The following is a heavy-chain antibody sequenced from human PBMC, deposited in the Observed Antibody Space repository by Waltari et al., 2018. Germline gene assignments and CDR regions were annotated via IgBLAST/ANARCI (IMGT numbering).Heavy chain of an antibody. CDR1: GFSFRRYS. V-gene: IGHV3-21*02. CDR2: ISSTSSYI. J-gene: IGHJ4*02. D-gene: IGHD1-26*01. CDR3: ARDPGSGRYFDY. Sequence: EVQLVESGGGLVKPGGSLRLSCAASGFSFRRYSMGWVGQAPGKGRQWVSTISSTSSYIYDTDSLRGRFAISRDNARDSLYLQMNSLRAEDTAVYYCARDPGSGRYFDYWGQGTLVTVSS.